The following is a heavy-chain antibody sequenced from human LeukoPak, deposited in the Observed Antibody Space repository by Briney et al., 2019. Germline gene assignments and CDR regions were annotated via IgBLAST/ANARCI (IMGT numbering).Heavy chain of an antibody. V-gene: IGHV4-34*01. CDR2: INHSGST. D-gene: IGHD2-2*01. Sequence: SETLSLTCAVYGGSFSGYCWSWIRQPPGKGLEWIGEINHSGSTNYNPSLKSRVTISVDTSKNQFSLKLSSVTAADTAVYYCARGELGYCSSTSCYSRAWFDPWGQGTLVTVSS. CDR3: ARGELGYCSSTSCYSRAWFDP. CDR1: GGSFSGYC. J-gene: IGHJ5*02.